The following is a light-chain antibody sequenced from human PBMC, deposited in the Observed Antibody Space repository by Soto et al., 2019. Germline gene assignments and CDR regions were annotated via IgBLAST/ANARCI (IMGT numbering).Light chain of an antibody. CDR3: QQYGNSPET. V-gene: IGKV3-20*01. CDR2: GAS. CDR1: QSFSSSY. Sequence: EVVLTQSPGTLSLSPGERATLSCRASQSFSSSYLAWYQHKPGQAPRLLIYGASSRATGIPDRFSGSGSGTDFTLTIIRLEPEDFAVYYCQQYGNSPETFGQGTKVEI. J-gene: IGKJ1*01.